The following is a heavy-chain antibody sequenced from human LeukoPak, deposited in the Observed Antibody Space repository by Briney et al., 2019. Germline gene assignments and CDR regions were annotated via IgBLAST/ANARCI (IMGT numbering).Heavy chain of an antibody. V-gene: IGHV4-38-2*02. CDR2: IYHSGST. Sequence: SETLSLTCTVSGYSISSGYYWGWIRQPPGKGLEWIGSIYHSGSTYCNPSLKSRVTISVDTSKNQFSLKLSSVTAADTAVYYCAREMGGSYWFDPWGQGTLVTVSS. CDR3: AREMGGSYWFDP. D-gene: IGHD1-26*01. J-gene: IGHJ5*02. CDR1: GYSISSGYY.